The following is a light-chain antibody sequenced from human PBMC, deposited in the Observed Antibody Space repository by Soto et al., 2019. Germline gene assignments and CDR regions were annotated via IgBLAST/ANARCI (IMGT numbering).Light chain of an antibody. CDR2: KAS. CDR1: QSISSW. Sequence: DIQMTQSPSTLSASVGDRVTITCRASQSISSWLAWYQQKPGKAPKLLIYKASNLESGVPSRFSGSGSGTEFTLTISSLQPDDFATYYCQQYDSYWTFGQGTKVEIK. J-gene: IGKJ1*01. CDR3: QQYDSYWT. V-gene: IGKV1-5*03.